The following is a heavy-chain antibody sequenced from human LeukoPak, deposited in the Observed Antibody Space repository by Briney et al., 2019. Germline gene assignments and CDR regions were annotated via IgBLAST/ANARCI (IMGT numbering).Heavy chain of an antibody. Sequence: GGSLRLSCAASGFTFSSYSMNWVRQAPGKGLEWVSSISSSSSYICYADSVKGRFTISRDNAKNSLYLQMNSLRAEDTAVYYCARVNPSSTTFLLWAPADYWGQGTLVSVSS. V-gene: IGHV3-21*01. CDR2: ISSSSSYI. D-gene: IGHD2-2*01. J-gene: IGHJ4*02. CDR3: ARVNPSSTTFLLWAPADY. CDR1: GFTFSSYS.